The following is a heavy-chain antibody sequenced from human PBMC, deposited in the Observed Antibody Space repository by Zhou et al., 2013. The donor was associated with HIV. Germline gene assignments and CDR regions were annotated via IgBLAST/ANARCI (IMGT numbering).Heavy chain of an antibody. V-gene: IGHV4-34*01. CDR3: ARGGPGWAPPDY. CDR1: GGSFSAYY. J-gene: IGHJ4*02. CDR2: INHSGST. Sequence: VQLQQWGAGLLKPSETLSLTCAVYGGSFSAYYWSWIRQPPGKGLEWIGEINHSGSTNYNPSLKSRVTISVDTSKNQFSLKLSSVTAADTAVYYCARGGPGWAPPDYWGQGTPGHRLL.